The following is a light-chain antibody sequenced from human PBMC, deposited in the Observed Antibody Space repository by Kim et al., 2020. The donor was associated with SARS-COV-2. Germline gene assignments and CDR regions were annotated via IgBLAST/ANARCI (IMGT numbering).Light chain of an antibody. CDR2: EDN. CDR3: QSYDSSNRNVV. V-gene: IGLV6-57*02. J-gene: IGLJ2*01. Sequence: VTMSCTGSRGSIASNYVQWYQQRPGSAPTTVIYEDNQRPSGAPDRFSGSIDSSSNSASLTISGLKTEDEADYYCQSYDSSNRNVVFGGGTQLTVL. CDR1: RGSIASNY.